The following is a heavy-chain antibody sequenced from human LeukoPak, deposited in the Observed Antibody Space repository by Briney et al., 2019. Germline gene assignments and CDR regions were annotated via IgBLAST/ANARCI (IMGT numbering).Heavy chain of an antibody. CDR1: GFTFDDYA. Sequence: GGSLRLSCAASGFTFDDYAMHWVRQAPGKGLEWVSYISSSSSTIYYADSVKGRFTISRDNSKNTLYLQMNSLRAEDTAVYYRAKDPNRRSRFGELLYSPGWFDPWGQGTLVTVSS. J-gene: IGHJ5*02. CDR2: ISSSSSTI. CDR3: AKDPNRRSRFGELLYSPGWFDP. V-gene: IGHV3-48*01. D-gene: IGHD3-10*01.